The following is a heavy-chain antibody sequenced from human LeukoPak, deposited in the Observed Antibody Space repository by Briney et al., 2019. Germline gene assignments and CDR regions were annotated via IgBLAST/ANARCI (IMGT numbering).Heavy chain of an antibody. Sequence: SETLSLTCAVSGGSISSGSYSWSWIRQPPGKGLGWIGYISHSGNTYYNPSLKSRVTISVDTSKNQFSLKLSSVTAADTAVYYCARWGGEITVTIDYWGQGTLVTVSS. V-gene: IGHV4-30-2*01. CDR3: ARWGGEITVTIDY. CDR2: ISHSGNT. J-gene: IGHJ4*02. D-gene: IGHD4-17*01. CDR1: GGSISSGSYS.